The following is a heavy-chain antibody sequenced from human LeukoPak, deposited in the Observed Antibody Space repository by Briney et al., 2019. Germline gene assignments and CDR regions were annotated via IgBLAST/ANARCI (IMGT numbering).Heavy chain of an antibody. CDR1: GSSISSGDYY. V-gene: IGHV4-30-4*01. D-gene: IGHD3-22*01. CDR3: ARPYYYDSRIDP. CDR2: MYYSGST. J-gene: IGHJ5*02. Sequence: PSETLSLTCTVSGSSISSGDYYWSWIRQPPGKGLEWTAYMYYSGSTYYNPSLKSRVTMSADTSKNQLSLKLSSVTAADTAVYYCARPYYYDSRIDPWGQGILVTVSS.